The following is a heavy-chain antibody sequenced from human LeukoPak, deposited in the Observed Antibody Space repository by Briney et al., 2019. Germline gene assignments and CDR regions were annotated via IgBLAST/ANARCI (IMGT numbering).Heavy chain of an antibody. D-gene: IGHD3-3*01. CDR3: ARDLLTIFGVDPFDS. J-gene: IGHJ5*01. CDR1: GGSISSYY. CDR2: IYTSGST. Sequence: SETLSLTCTVSGGSISSYYWSWIRQPAGKGLEWIGRIYTSGSTNYNPSLKSRVTMSVDTSKNQFSLKLSSVTAADTAVYYCARDLLTIFGVDPFDSWGQGTLVTVSS. V-gene: IGHV4-4*07.